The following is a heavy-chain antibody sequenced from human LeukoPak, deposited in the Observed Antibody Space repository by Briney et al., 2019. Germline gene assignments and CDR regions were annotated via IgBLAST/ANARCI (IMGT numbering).Heavy chain of an antibody. D-gene: IGHD6-19*01. CDR3: AKDGSGWSTGIDY. CDR1: GFTFDDYA. CDR2: ISWDGGST. Sequence: PGGCLRLSCAASGFTFDDYAMHGVRQPPGKGLEWVSLISWDGGSTYYADSVKGRFTISRDNSNNSLYLQMNSLRAEDTALYYCAKDGSGWSTGIDYWGQGTLVTVSS. J-gene: IGHJ4*02. V-gene: IGHV3-43D*04.